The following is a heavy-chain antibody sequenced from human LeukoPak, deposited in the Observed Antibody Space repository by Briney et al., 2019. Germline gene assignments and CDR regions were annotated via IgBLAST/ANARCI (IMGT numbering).Heavy chain of an antibody. CDR3: ASGGVLEWFASPPYAFDI. V-gene: IGHV1-2*02. D-gene: IGHD3-3*01. J-gene: IGHJ3*02. Sequence: ASVKVSCKASGYTFTGYYMHWVRQAPGQGLEWMGWINPNSGGTNYAQKFQGRVTMTRDTSISTAYMELSRLRSDDTAVYYCASGGVLEWFASPPYAFDIWGQGTMVTVSS. CDR1: GYTFTGYY. CDR2: INPNSGGT.